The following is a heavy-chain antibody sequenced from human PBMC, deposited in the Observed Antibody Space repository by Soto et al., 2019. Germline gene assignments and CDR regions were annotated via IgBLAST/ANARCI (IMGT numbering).Heavy chain of an antibody. V-gene: IGHV1-8*01. J-gene: IGHJ3*02. CDR2: MNPNSGNT. D-gene: IGHD3-22*01. Sequence: ASVKVSCKASGYTFTRYDITWVRQATGQGLEWMGWMNPNSGNTGYAQKFQGRVTMTRNTSISTAYMELSSLRSEDTAVYYCARSTYYYDSSGFRIWGQRTMVTVSS. CDR1: GYTFTRYD. CDR3: ARSTYYYDSSGFRI.